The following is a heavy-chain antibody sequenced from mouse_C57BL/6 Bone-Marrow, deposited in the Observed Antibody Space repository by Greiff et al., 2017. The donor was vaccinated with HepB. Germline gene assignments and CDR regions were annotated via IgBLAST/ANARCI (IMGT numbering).Heavy chain of an antibody. CDR3: ARLGEFDY. CDR1: GFTFSSYG. V-gene: IGHV5-6*01. Sequence: EVMLVESGGDLVKPGGSLKLSCAASGFTFSSYGMSWVRQTPDKRLEWVATISSGGSYTYYPDSVKGRFTISIDNAKSTLYLQMSSLKSEDTAMYYCARLGEFDYWGQGTTLTVSS. J-gene: IGHJ2*01. CDR2: ISSGGSYT.